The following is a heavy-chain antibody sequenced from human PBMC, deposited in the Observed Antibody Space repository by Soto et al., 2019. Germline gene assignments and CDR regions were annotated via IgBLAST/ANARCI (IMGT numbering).Heavy chain of an antibody. V-gene: IGHV1-46*03. CDR2: INPSGGST. D-gene: IGHD5-18*01. CDR1: GYTFTSYY. Sequence: ASVKVSCKASGYTFTSYYMHWVRQAPGQGLERMGIINPSGGSTSYAQKFQGRVTMARDTSTSTVCMELSSLRSEDTAVYYCARVYPSDTRYGYVGNNWFDPWGQGTLVTVSS. J-gene: IGHJ5*02. CDR3: ARVYPSDTRYGYVGNNWFDP.